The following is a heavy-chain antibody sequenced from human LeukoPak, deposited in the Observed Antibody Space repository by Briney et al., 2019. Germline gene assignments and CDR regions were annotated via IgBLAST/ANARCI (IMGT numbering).Heavy chain of an antibody. CDR1: GFTFSDYY. CDR2: FSSSSSYT. J-gene: IGHJ4*02. V-gene: IGHV3-11*06. CDR3: AKVYYGDYRTYYFDY. D-gene: IGHD4-17*01. Sequence: PGGSLRLSCAASGFTFSDYYMSWIRQAPGKGLEWVSYFSSSSSYTNYADSVKGRFTISRDNSKNTLYLQMNSLRAEDTAVYYCAKVYYGDYRTYYFDYSGQGTLVTVSS.